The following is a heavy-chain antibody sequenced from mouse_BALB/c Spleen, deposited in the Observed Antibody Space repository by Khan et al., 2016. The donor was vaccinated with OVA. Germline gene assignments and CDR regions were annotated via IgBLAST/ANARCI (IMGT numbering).Heavy chain of an antibody. D-gene: IGHD1-1*01. Sequence: EVKVVESGGDLVKPGGSLKLSCAASGFTFSTYGMSWVRQTPDKRLEWVATVSTGGGYTYYPDSVKGRFTISSDNAKNTLYLQMSGLKSEDTAMFYCTRLAYYYDSEGFAYWGQGTLVTVSA. CDR1: GFTFSTYG. J-gene: IGHJ3*01. V-gene: IGHV5-6*01. CDR2: VSTGGGYT. CDR3: TRLAYYYDSEGFAY.